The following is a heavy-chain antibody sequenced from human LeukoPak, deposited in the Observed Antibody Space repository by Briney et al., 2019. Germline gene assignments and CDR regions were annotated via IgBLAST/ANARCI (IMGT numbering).Heavy chain of an antibody. V-gene: IGHV1-18*01. Sequence: ASVKVSCKASGYTFTSYGIIWVRQAPGQGLEWMGWISAYNGNTNYAQKLQGRVTMTTDTSTSTAYMELRSLRSDDTAVYYCARRTRDYYDSSALHYWGQGTLVTVSS. CDR1: GYTFTSYG. CDR2: ISAYNGNT. CDR3: ARRTRDYYDSSALHY. D-gene: IGHD3-22*01. J-gene: IGHJ4*02.